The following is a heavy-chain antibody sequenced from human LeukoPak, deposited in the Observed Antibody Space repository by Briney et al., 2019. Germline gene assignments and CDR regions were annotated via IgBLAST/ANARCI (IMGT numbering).Heavy chain of an antibody. V-gene: IGHV1-18*01. CDR2: ISAYNGNT. Sequence: ASVKVSCKASGYTFTSYGISWVRQAPGQGLEWMGWISAYNGNTNYAQKLQGRVTMTTDTSTSTAYMELRSLRSDDTAVYYCARDASKEIVGAMSSHYYYYMDVWGKGTTVTVSS. CDR1: GYTFTSYG. CDR3: ARDASKEIVGAMSSHYYYYMDV. D-gene: IGHD1-26*01. J-gene: IGHJ6*03.